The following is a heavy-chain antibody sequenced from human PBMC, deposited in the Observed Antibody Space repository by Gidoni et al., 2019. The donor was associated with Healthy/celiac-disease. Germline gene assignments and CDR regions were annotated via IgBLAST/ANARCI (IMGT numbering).Heavy chain of an antibody. J-gene: IGHJ4*02. CDR2: ISYDGSNK. V-gene: IGHV3-30-3*01. Sequence: QVQLVESGGGVVQPGRSLRLSCAASGFTFSSYAMHWVRQAPGTGLWWVEGISYDGSNKYDADSVKGRFTISRDNSKNTLYLQMNSLRAEDTAVYYCARDGDYGDYFDYWGQGTLVTVSS. CDR1: GFTFSSYA. CDR3: ARDGDYGDYFDY. D-gene: IGHD4-17*01.